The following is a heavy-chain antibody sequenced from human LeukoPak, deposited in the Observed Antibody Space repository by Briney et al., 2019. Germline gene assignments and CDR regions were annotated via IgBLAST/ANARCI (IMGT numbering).Heavy chain of an antibody. J-gene: IGHJ5*02. D-gene: IGHD3-9*01. CDR2: INPNSGGT. CDR3: ARDYDILTGYYNLYRRFDP. Sequence: ASVKVSCKASGYTFTGYYMHWVRQAPGQGLEWMGWINPNSGGTNYAQKFQGRVTMTRDTSISTAYMELSRLRSDDTAVYYCARDYDILTGYYNLYRRFDPWGQGTLVTVSS. CDR1: GYTFTGYY. V-gene: IGHV1-2*02.